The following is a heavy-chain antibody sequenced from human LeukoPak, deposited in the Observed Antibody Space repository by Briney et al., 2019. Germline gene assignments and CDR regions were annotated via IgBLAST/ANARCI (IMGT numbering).Heavy chain of an antibody. Sequence: PGASVKLSCKPSGYPFTRHGNSWVRQAHGQGLEWMGSISAYNGNTNYAQKLQRRLTMTTDTSTSTAYMELRSLRSDDTAVYYCARDSPEGYGMDVWGQGTTVTVSS. V-gene: IGHV1-18*01. J-gene: IGHJ6*02. CDR1: GYPFTRHG. CDR3: ARDSPEGYGMDV. CDR2: ISAYNGNT.